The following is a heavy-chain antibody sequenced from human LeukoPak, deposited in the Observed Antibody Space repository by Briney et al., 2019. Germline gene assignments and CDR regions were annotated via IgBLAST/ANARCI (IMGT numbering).Heavy chain of an antibody. D-gene: IGHD3-10*01. CDR2: IYYSGST. Sequence: SETLSLTCTVSSGSISSYYWSWGRQPPGKGLEWIGYIYYSGSTNYNPSLKSRVTISVDTSKNQFSLKLSSVTAADTAVYYCARVGTYGSGSYLSWLDYWGQGTLVTASS. V-gene: IGHV4-59*01. J-gene: IGHJ4*02. CDR3: ARVGTYGSGSYLSWLDY. CDR1: SGSISSYY.